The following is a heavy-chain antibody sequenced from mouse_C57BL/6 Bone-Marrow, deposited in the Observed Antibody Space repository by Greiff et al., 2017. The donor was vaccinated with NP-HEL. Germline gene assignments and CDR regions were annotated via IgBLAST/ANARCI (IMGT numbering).Heavy chain of an antibody. CDR3: ARKNYGSSLPYFDY. CDR1: GFTFSDYY. CDR2: INYDGSST. Sequence: EVMLVESEGGLVQPGSSMKLSCTASGFTFSDYYMAWVRQVPEKGLEWVANINYDGSSTYYLDSLKSRFIISRDNAKNILYLQMSSLKSEDTATYYCARKNYGSSLPYFDYWGQGTTLTVSS. D-gene: IGHD1-1*01. J-gene: IGHJ2*01. V-gene: IGHV5-16*01.